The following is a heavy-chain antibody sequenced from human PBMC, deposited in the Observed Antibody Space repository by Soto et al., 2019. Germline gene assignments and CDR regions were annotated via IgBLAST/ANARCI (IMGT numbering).Heavy chain of an antibody. CDR2: IYYSEST. J-gene: IGHJ5*02. CDR1: GGSISISSYY. V-gene: IGHV4-39*01. CDR3: QLYSCTYNGFDP. Sequence: ETLPLTCTVSGGSISISSYYWGWIRQPPGKGMEWIGSIYYSESTYYNPSLKSRGTISVDTSKNQFSLNPSSATAAHTAVYYGQLYSCTYNGFDPCGEGAPVTV. D-gene: IGHD6-6*01.